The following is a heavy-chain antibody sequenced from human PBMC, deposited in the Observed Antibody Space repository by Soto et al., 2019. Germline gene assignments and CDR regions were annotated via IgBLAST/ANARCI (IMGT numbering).Heavy chain of an antibody. V-gene: IGHV1-18*01. CDR3: ARARIRVSTPYTANYYYYGMDV. J-gene: IGHJ6*02. CDR1: GYTFTTYG. D-gene: IGHD1-1*01. Sequence: ASVKVSCKASGYTFTTYGISWVRQAPGQGLEWMGWISAYNGNTDYTQRLQGRVTMTTDTSTSTAYMELSSPRSEDTAVYYCARARIRVSTPYTANYYYYGMDVWGQGTTVTVS. CDR2: ISAYNGNT.